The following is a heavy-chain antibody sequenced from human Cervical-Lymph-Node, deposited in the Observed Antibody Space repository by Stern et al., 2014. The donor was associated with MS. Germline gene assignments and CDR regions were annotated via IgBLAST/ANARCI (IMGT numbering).Heavy chain of an antibody. J-gene: IGHJ5*02. V-gene: IGHV1-69*01. Sequence: MQLVESGAAVTKPGSSVKVSCKASGGTFSKFPSSWVRQAPGQGLEWMGGIFPGFGTPTYAQEFRGRVTITADVSTSTVYMELSSLRSDDTAVYYCALSSETSDRWYSLGYDLWGQGTLVTVSS. CDR3: ALSSETSDRWYSLGYDL. CDR2: IFPGFGTP. D-gene: IGHD6-13*01. CDR1: GGTFSKFP.